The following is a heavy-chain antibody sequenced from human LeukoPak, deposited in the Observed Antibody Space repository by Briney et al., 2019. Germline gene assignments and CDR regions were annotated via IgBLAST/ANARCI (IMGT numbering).Heavy chain of an antibody. V-gene: IGHV1-18*01. Sequence: GASVKVSRKASRYRFTSDGIAWVRQAPGQGREWMGWISVNSSYTNYAQKVQGRVTMTADTSTSTVYMELRSLRSDDTAIYYCAPSREVTVSGLQFDYWGQGTLVTVSS. CDR2: ISVNSSYT. D-gene: IGHD4-23*01. CDR3: APSREVTVSGLQFDY. CDR1: RYRFTSDG. J-gene: IGHJ4*02.